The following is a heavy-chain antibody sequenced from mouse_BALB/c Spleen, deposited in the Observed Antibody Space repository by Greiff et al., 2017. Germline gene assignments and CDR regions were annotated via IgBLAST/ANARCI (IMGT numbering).Heavy chain of an antibody. CDR2: INPYNDGT. J-gene: IGHJ4*01. D-gene: IGHD2-1*01. CDR3: ARRDGNYRYYAMDY. CDR1: GYTFTSYV. Sequence: VHVKQSGPELVKPGASVKMSCKASGYTFTSYVMHWVKQKPGQGLEWIGYINPYNDGTKYNEKFKGKATLTSDKSSSTAYMELSSLTSEDSAVYYCARRDGNYRYYAMDYWGQGTSVTVSS. V-gene: IGHV1-14*01.